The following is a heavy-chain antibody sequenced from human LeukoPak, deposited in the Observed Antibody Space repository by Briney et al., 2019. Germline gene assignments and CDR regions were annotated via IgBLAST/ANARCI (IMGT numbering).Heavy chain of an antibody. CDR2: ISSSGTSI. CDR3: ARVPNIVGGSGMDV. V-gene: IGHV3-21*01. J-gene: IGHJ6*04. Sequence: GGSLRLSCAASGFTFSSYSMNWVRQAPGKGLGWVSSISSSGTSIYYADSVKGRFTISRDNAKNSLYLQMNSLRAEDTAVYYCARVPNIVGGSGMDVWGKGTTVTVSS. D-gene: IGHD2-15*01. CDR1: GFTFSSYS.